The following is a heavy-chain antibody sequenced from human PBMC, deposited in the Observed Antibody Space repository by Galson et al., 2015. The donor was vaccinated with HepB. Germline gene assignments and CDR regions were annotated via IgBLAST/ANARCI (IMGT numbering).Heavy chain of an antibody. D-gene: IGHD1-14*01. V-gene: IGHV3-11*01. Sequence: SLRLSCAASGFPLTDYYMSWVRQAPGKGLDWVSYITTSGAATYYAASVTGRFTISRHSAKNSLFLQMNSLRLEDTAVYDCARARTTVDWVQRTLVTASP. CDR2: ITTSGAAT. CDR3: ARARTTVD. CDR1: GFPLTDYY. J-gene: IGHJ1*01.